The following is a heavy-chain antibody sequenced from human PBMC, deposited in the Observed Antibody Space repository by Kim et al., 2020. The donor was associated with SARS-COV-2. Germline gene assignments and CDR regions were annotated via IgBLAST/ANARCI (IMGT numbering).Heavy chain of an antibody. Sequence: ASVKVSCKASGYTFIDYYINWVRQATGQGLEWMGWMNPNSGNTGYAQKFQGRVSMTRDTSISTAYMELSSLTSEDTAVYFCTRDFYGSGSSGGYWGQGTLVSVSS. CDR2: MNPNSGNT. CDR3: TRDFYGSGSSGGY. CDR1: GYTFIDYY. J-gene: IGHJ4*02. V-gene: IGHV1-8*01. D-gene: IGHD3-10*01.